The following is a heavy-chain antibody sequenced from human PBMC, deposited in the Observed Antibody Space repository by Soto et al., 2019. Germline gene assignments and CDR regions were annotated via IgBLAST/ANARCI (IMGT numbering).Heavy chain of an antibody. CDR2: LTGSGGST. CDR1: GFTFSSYA. V-gene: IGHV3-23*01. J-gene: IGHJ6*02. D-gene: IGHD2-2*01. Sequence: EVQLLESGGGLVQPGGSLRLSCAASGFTFSSYAMSWVRQAPGKGLEWVSALTGSGGSTYYAGSVKGRFTISRDNAKNSLYLQMNSLRAEDTAVYYCAREGGTSRRDYYGMDVWGQGILVTVSS. CDR3: AREGGTSRRDYYGMDV.